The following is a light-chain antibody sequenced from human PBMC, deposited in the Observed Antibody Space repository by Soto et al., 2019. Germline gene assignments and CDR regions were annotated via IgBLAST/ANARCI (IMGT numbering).Light chain of an antibody. Sequence: DIQMTQSPSSLSASVGDRVTITCQASQNINNYLNWYQQKPGRAPKLLIYDASNLEAAATSRFRGSGSGTDFTVTISRLQPEDIATYYCEQYENLPTFGQGTRLEI. J-gene: IGKJ5*01. CDR3: EQYENLPT. CDR1: QNINNY. V-gene: IGKV1-33*01. CDR2: DAS.